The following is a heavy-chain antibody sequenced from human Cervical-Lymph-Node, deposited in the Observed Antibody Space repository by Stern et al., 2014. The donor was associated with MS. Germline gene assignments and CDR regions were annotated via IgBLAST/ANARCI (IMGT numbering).Heavy chain of an antibody. Sequence: VQLVESGAEAKAPGASMKVSCRASGYIFTDYYLHWVRQAPGQGLEWLGWNNPNSGGTNYAQNFQGRVTMTRDTSISTAYMELRWLGYAATAVYYCARGSGTAYDLRGDYWGQGTLVTVSS. J-gene: IGHJ4*01. CDR3: ARGSGTAYDLRGDY. V-gene: IGHV1-2*02. D-gene: IGHD3-3*01. CDR2: NNPNSGGT. CDR1: GYIFTDYY.